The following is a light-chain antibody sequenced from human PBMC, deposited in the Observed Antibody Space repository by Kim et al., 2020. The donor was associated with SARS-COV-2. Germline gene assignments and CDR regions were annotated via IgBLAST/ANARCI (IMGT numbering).Light chain of an antibody. Sequence: VSPGKTASITCSGDKLGDKYACWYQQKPGQSPVLVIYQDSKRPSGIPERFSGSNSGNTATLTISGTQAMDEADYYCQAWDSSTGVVFGGGTQLTFL. CDR2: QDS. CDR1: KLGDKY. V-gene: IGLV3-1*01. J-gene: IGLJ2*01. CDR3: QAWDSSTGVV.